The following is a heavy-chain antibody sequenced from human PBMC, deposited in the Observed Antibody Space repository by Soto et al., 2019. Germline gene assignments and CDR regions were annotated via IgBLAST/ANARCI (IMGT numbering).Heavy chain of an antibody. CDR3: ARGESYYDSSGYPKGAYGMDV. CDR2: ISAYNGNT. V-gene: IGHV1-18*01. D-gene: IGHD3-22*01. CDR1: GYTFTSYC. Sequence: ASVNVSCKSSGYTFTSYCISWVRQAPGQGLECMGWISAYNGNTNYAQKLQGRVTMTTDTSTSTAYMELRSLRSDDTAVYYCARGESYYDSSGYPKGAYGMDVWGQGTTVTVSS. J-gene: IGHJ6*02.